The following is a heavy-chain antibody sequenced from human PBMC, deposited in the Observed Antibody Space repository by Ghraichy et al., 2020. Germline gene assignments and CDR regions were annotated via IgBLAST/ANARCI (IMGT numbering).Heavy chain of an antibody. Sequence: LYLTCAASGFTFSDYYMSWIRQAPGKGLEWVSYISSSGSTIYYADSVKGRFTISRDNAKNSLYLQMNSLRAEDTAVYYCARDRVATYYYDSSGSQDHAFDIWGQGTMVTVSS. J-gene: IGHJ3*02. V-gene: IGHV3-11*04. CDR2: ISSSGSTI. CDR3: ARDRVATYYYDSSGSQDHAFDI. D-gene: IGHD3-22*01. CDR1: GFTFSDYY.